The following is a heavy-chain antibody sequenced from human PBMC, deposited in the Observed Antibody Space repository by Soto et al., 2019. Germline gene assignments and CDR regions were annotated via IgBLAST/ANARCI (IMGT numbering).Heavy chain of an antibody. V-gene: IGHV3-30-3*01. CDR2: ISYDGSNK. J-gene: IGHJ4*02. Sequence: GGSLRLSCAASGFTFSSYAMHWVRQAPGKGLEWVAVISYDGSNKYYADSVKGRFTISRDNSKNTLYLQMNSLRAEDTAVYYCARDSAERWLQLEDAFDIWGQGTLVTVSS. CDR3: ARDSAERWLQLEDAFDI. D-gene: IGHD5-12*01. CDR1: GFTFSSYA.